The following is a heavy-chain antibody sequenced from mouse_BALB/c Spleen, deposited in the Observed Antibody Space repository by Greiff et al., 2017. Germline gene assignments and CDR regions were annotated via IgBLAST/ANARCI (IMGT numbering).Heavy chain of an antibody. Sequence: VQLVESGPGLVKPSRSLSLTCPVTGYSITSYYVWNLLQHLPGNKLEWMGYISYSGSTSYNPSLKSRISITRDTSKNQFFLQLNSVTTEDTATYDCARGDDPEGDYYAMDYWGQGTSVTVSS. CDR2: ISYSGST. CDR1: GYSITSYYV. V-gene: IGHV3-2*02. CDR3: ARGDDPEGDYYAMDY. J-gene: IGHJ4*01.